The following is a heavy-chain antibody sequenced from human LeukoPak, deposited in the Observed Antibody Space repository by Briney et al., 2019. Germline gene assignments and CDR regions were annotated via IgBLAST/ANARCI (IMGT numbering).Heavy chain of an antibody. Sequence: PSETLSLTCAVYGGSFSGYYWSWIRQPPGKGLEWIGEINHSGSTNYNPSLKSRVTISVDTSKNQFSLKLSSVTAADTAVYYCARVLPIAAAYFDYWGQETLVTVSS. J-gene: IGHJ4*02. D-gene: IGHD6-13*01. V-gene: IGHV4-34*01. CDR3: ARVLPIAAAYFDY. CDR2: INHSGST. CDR1: GGSFSGYY.